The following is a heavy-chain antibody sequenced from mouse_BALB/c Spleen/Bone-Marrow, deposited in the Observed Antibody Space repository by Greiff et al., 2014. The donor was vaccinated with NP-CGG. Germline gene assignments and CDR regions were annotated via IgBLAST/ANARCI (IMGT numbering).Heavy chain of an antibody. V-gene: IGHV3-2*02. D-gene: IGHD1-3*01. Sequence: EVQLVESGPGLVKPSQSLSLTCTVTGYSITSTYAWNWIRQFPGNNLEWMGYISSSGLTSYNPSLKGRISIARDTSKNQFFLQLNSVTTEDTATYYCARSGNFFDLWGQGTTLTVSS. J-gene: IGHJ2*01. CDR3: ARSGNFFDL. CDR2: ISSSGLT. CDR1: GYSITSTYA.